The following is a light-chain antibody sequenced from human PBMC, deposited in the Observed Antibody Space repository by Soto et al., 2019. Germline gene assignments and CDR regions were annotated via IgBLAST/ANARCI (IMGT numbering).Light chain of an antibody. CDR1: QGISSY. CDR3: QQSYSSNPK. V-gene: IGKV1-39*01. CDR2: AAS. Sequence: IQLTQSPSSLSVSVGDRVTITCRASQGISSYLAWYQQKPGKAPKLLIFAASSLQSGVPSRFSGSRSGPDFTLTISSLQPEDFATYYCQQSYSSNPKFGQGTKVDIK. J-gene: IGKJ1*01.